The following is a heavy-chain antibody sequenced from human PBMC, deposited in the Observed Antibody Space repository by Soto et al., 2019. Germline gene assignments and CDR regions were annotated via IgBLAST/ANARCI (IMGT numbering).Heavy chain of an antibody. Sequence: SETLSLTCAVYGGSFSGYYWSWIRQPPGKGLEWIGEINHSGSTNYNPSLKSRVTISVDTSKNQFSLKLSSVTAADTAVYYCARGNRYYYGSGSYYNNWFDPWGQGTLVTVSS. J-gene: IGHJ5*02. D-gene: IGHD3-10*01. CDR3: ARGNRYYYGSGSYYNNWFDP. CDR1: GGSFSGYY. V-gene: IGHV4-34*01. CDR2: INHSGST.